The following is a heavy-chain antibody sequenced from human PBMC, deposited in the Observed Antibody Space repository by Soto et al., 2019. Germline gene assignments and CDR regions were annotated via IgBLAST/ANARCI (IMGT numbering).Heavy chain of an antibody. CDR1: GFTFSSYS. CDR3: ASSQWLVRDYYYGMDV. CDR2: ISSGSSYI. V-gene: IGHV3-21*01. J-gene: IGHJ6*02. Sequence: GGSLRLSCAASGFTFSSYSMNWVRQAPGKGLEWVSSISSGSSYIYYADSVKGRFTISRDNAKNSLYLQMNSLRAEDTAVYYCASSQWLVRDYYYGMDVWGQGTTVTVSS. D-gene: IGHD6-19*01.